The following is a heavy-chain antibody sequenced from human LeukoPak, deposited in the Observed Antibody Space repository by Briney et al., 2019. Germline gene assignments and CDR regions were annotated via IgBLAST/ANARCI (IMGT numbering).Heavy chain of an antibody. J-gene: IGHJ4*02. CDR1: GFTFSSYG. V-gene: IGHV3-23*01. CDR2: ISGSGGST. D-gene: IGHD5-12*01. CDR3: AKEVATALSY. Sequence: SGGTLRLSCAASGFTFSSYGMSWVRQAPGKGLEWVSAISGSGGSTYYADSVKGRFTISRDNSKNTLCLQMNSLRAEDTAVYYCAKEVATALSYWGQGTLVTVSS.